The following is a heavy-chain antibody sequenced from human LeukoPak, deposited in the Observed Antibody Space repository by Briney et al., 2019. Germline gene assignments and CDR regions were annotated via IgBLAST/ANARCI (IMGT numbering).Heavy chain of an antibody. Sequence: GGSLRLSCAVSGITLSNYGMSWVRQAPGKGLEWVGGISDSGGSTNYADSVSGRFTISRDNPQNTMYLQMTSLRSEDTPVYFCAKRGVVIRVILVGFHKAAYYFESWGQGALVTVSS. V-gene: IGHV3-23*01. CDR1: GITLSNYG. CDR2: ISDSGGST. CDR3: AKRGVVIRVILVGFHKAAYYFES. D-gene: IGHD3/OR15-3a*01. J-gene: IGHJ4*02.